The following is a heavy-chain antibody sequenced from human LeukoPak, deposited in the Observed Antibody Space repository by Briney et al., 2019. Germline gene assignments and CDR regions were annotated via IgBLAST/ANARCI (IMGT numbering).Heavy chain of an antibody. CDR1: GGSMTRSSYY. D-gene: IGHD3-16*02. Sequence: SETLSLTCSVSGGSMTRSSYYWGWIRQPPGKVLEWIVSIYYTGSTNYNPSLKSRVTISEDTSKNQFSLTLSSVTAADTAVYYCARGGDDYVWGSYRFWGQGTLVTVSS. CDR2: IYYTGST. CDR3: ARGGDDYVWGSYRF. J-gene: IGHJ4*02. V-gene: IGHV4-39*07.